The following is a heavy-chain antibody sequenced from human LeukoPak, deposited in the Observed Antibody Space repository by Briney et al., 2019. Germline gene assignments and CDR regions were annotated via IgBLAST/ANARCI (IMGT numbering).Heavy chain of an antibody. Sequence: SQTLSLTCTVSGGSISSDDYYWSWIRQPPGKGLEWIGYIYYSGATHYNPSLKSRVTMSVDTSENQLSLKLTSVTAADTAVYYCAREPLSCSGGSCYSGWFDPWGQGTLVTASS. J-gene: IGHJ5*02. V-gene: IGHV4-30-4*01. D-gene: IGHD2-15*01. CDR2: IYYSGAT. CDR1: GGSISSDDYY. CDR3: AREPLSCSGGSCYSGWFDP.